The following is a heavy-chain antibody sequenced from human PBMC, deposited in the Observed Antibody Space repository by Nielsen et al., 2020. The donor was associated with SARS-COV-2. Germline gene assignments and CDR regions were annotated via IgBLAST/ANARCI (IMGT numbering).Heavy chain of an antibody. J-gene: IGHJ5*02. V-gene: IGHV1-69*10. CDR1: GGTFSSYA. CDR3: AKDCSGGSCYRRSAWFDP. D-gene: IGHD2-15*01. CDR2: IIPIFGIA. Sequence: SVKVSCKASGGTFSSYAISWVRQAPRQGLEWMGGIIPIFGIANYAQKFQGRVTITADKSTSTAYMELSSLRSEDTAVYYCAKDCSGGSCYRRSAWFDPWGQGILVTVSS.